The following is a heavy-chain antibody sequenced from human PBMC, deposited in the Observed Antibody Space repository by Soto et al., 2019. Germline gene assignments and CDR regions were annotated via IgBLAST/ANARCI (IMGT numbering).Heavy chain of an antibody. V-gene: IGHV1-18*01. CDR1: GYSFTTYG. J-gene: IGHJ6*02. CDR2: ISGYNGNT. CDR3: AREGPAPYYYYGMGA. Sequence: QVQLVQSRGEVKKPGASVKVSCKTSGYSFTTYGISWVRQAPGQGLEWMGWISGYNGNTNYARKLQGRVTMTTDTSTSTAYMALRSPRSDDTAVYFCAREGPAPYYYYGMGAWGQESTVTVSS.